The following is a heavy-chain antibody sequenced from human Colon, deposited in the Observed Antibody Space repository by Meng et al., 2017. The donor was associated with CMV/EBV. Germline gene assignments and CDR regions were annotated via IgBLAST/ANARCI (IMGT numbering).Heavy chain of an antibody. CDR2: IHDSGNT. Sequence: SETLSLTCTVSGGSISSFYWSWIRQPPGKGLEWIGYIHDSGNTNHNPSLKSRVTISMDTSKKQFSLRLNSVTAADTAVYYGARGSILDYWGQGTLVTVSS. CDR3: ARGSILDY. J-gene: IGHJ4*02. V-gene: IGHV4-59*01. CDR1: GGSISSFY.